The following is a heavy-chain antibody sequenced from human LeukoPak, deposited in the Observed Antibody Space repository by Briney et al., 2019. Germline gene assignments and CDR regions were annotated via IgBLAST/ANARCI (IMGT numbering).Heavy chain of an antibody. V-gene: IGHV3-23*01. CDR1: GFSFSSYA. Sequence: GGSLRLSCAASGFSFSSYAMNWVRQAPGKGLEWVSSISGSGTTYYADSVKGRFTISRDSAKNTLCLQMNSLRAEDTAVYYCAKDSGHSSSWYYWGQGTLVTVSS. J-gene: IGHJ4*02. CDR3: AKDSGHSSSWYY. CDR2: ISGSGTT. D-gene: IGHD6-13*01.